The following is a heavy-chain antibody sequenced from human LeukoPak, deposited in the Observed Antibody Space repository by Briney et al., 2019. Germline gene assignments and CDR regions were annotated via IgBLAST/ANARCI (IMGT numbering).Heavy chain of an antibody. D-gene: IGHD3-9*01. V-gene: IGHV4-39*01. CDR1: GGSISSSSYY. CDR3: ARSYLTGYSY. CDR2: IYYSGST. J-gene: IGHJ4*02. Sequence: SEILSLTCTVSGGSISSSSYYWGWIRQPPGKGLEWIGSIYYSGSTYYNPSLKSRVTISVDTSKNQFSLKLSSVTAADTAVYYCARSYLTGYSYWGQGTLVTVSS.